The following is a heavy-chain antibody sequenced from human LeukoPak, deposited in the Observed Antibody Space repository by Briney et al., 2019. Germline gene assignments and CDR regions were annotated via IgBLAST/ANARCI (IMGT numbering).Heavy chain of an antibody. J-gene: IGHJ4*02. CDR2: IIPIFGTA. CDR3: ARVFDRGYSYGCFDY. Sequence: SVKVSCKASGGTFSSYAISWVRQAPGQGLEWMGGIIPIFGTANYAQKFQGRVTITADKSTSTAYMELSSLRSEDTAVYYCARVFDRGYSYGCFDYWGQGTLVTVSS. CDR1: GGTFSSYA. D-gene: IGHD5-18*01. V-gene: IGHV1-69*06.